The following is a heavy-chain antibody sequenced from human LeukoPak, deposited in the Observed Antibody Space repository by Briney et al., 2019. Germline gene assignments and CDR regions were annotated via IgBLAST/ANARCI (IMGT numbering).Heavy chain of an antibody. CDR3: AKSDYYDSSGYPSSFEY. CDR2: VSGSGGST. V-gene: IGHV3-23*01. CDR1: GFPFCIYA. D-gene: IGHD3-22*01. Sequence: PGGSLRLSCAASGFPFCIYAMSWVRQAPGKGLEWVSGVSGSGGSTYYADSVKGRFTISRDNSKNTLYLQMNSLRAEDTAVYYCAKSDYYDSSGYPSSFEYWGQGTLVTVSS. J-gene: IGHJ4*02.